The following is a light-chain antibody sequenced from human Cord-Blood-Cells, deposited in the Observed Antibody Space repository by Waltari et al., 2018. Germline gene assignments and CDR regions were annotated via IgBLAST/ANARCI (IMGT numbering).Light chain of an antibody. CDR3: QQSYSTWT. CDR1: QSISSY. J-gene: IGKJ4*02. V-gene: IGKV1-39*01. Sequence: LQMTHSPSSLSASLGDRVTSTCRPSQSISSYLNWYQQKPGDAPKLLIYAASSLQSGVSSRCSGSGSGTDFTLTSIRRQPEDLATYYCQQSYSTWTFGVGTKVEIK. CDR2: AAS.